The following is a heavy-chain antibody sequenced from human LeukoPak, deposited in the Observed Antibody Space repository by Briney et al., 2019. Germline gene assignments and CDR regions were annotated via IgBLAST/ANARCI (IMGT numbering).Heavy chain of an antibody. Sequence: KASETLSLTCTVSGYSISSGYYWGWIRQPPGKGLEWTGSIYHSGSTYYNPSLKSRVTISVDTSKNQFSLKLSSVTAADTAVYYCARGFGELLKSWFDPWGQGTLVTVSS. CDR3: ARGFGELLKSWFDP. CDR2: IYHSGST. V-gene: IGHV4-38-2*02. CDR1: GYSISSGYY. D-gene: IGHD3-10*01. J-gene: IGHJ5*02.